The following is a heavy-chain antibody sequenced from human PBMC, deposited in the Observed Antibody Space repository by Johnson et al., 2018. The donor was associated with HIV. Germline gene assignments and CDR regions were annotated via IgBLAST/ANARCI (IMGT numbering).Heavy chain of an antibody. V-gene: IGHV3-30*02. CDR3: ARDFMYAFDI. CDR1: GFTFSSYG. CDR2: IRYDGSNK. D-gene: IGHD3-10*02. Sequence: QVQLVESGGGLVKPGGSLRLSCAASGFTFSSYGMHWVRQAPGKGLEWVAFIRYDGSNKYYADSVKGRFTISRDNSKNTLYLQMNSLRAEDTAVYYYARDFMYAFDIWGQGTMVTVSS. J-gene: IGHJ3*02.